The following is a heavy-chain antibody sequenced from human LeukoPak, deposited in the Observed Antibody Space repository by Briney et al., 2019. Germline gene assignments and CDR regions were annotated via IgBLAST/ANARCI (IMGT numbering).Heavy chain of an antibody. Sequence: GGSLGLSCAASGFTFSSYAMSWVRQAPGKELEWVSAISGSGGSTYYADSVKGRFTISRDNSKNTLYLQMNSLRAEDTAVYYCAKDPLVITIHDYWGQGTLVTVSS. CDR3: AKDPLVITIHDY. D-gene: IGHD3-9*01. J-gene: IGHJ4*02. CDR1: GFTFSSYA. V-gene: IGHV3-23*01. CDR2: ISGSGGST.